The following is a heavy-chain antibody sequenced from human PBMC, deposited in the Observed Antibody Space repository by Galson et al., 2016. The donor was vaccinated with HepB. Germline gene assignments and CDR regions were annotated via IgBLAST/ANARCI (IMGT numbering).Heavy chain of an antibody. Sequence: PALVKPTQTLTLTCTFSGFSLSTSGVNVGWIRQPPGKALERLALIYWDDDKRYSPSLKSRLTITKDTSKNQVVLTMTNMDPLDTGTYYCARQGRLLDYWGQGTLVTVSS. CDR2: IYWDDDK. CDR1: GFSLSTSGVN. CDR3: ARQGRLLDY. V-gene: IGHV2-5*02. J-gene: IGHJ4*02.